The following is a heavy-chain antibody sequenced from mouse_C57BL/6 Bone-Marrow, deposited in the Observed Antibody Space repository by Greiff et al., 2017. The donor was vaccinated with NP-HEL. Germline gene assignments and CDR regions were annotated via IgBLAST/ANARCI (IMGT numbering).Heavy chain of an antibody. V-gene: IGHV10-1*01. D-gene: IGHD1-1*01. CDR2: IRSKSNNYAT. J-gene: IGHJ4*01. Sequence: EVQLVESGGGLVQPKGSLKLSCAASGFSFNTYAMNWVRQAPGKGLEWVARIRSKSNNYATYYADSVKDRFTISRDDSESMLYLQMNNLKTEDTAMYYCVRLGPVVATDAMDYWGQGTSVTVSS. CDR1: GFSFNTYA. CDR3: VRLGPVVATDAMDY.